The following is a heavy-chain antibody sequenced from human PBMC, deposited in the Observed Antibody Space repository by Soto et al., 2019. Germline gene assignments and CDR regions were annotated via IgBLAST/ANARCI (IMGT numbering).Heavy chain of an antibody. J-gene: IGHJ4*02. CDR1: GGTFSSYA. V-gene: IGHV1-69*01. CDR3: ARELDYYDSSCYYYFDH. CDR2: IIPIFGTA. Sequence: QVQLVQSGAEVKKPGSSVKLSCKASGGTFSSYAISWVRQAPGQGLEWMGGIIPIFGTANYAQKFRGRVTITAEESTSTAYIERSRLRSEVRAVYYSARELDYYDSSCYYYFDHWGQGSLVTVSS. D-gene: IGHD3-22*01.